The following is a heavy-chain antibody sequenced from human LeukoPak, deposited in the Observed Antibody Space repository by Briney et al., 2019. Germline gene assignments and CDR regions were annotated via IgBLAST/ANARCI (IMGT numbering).Heavy chain of an antibody. V-gene: IGHV4-34*01. CDR2: INHSGST. CDR1: GGSFSGYY. CDR3: ARGPNCSSTSCYSPYVLRRWFDP. D-gene: IGHD2-2*01. Sequence: SETLSLTCAVYGGSFSGYYWSWIRQPPGKGLEWIGEINHSGSTNYNPSLKSRVTISVDTSKNQFSLKLSSVTAADTAVYYCARGPNCSSTSCYSPYVLRRWFDPWGQGTLVTVSS. J-gene: IGHJ5*02.